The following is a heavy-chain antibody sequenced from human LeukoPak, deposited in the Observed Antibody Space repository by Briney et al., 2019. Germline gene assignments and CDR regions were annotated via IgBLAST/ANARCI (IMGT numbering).Heavy chain of an antibody. CDR2: ISSSGSTI. CDR1: GFTFSSYE. Sequence: GGSLRLSCAASGFTFSSYEMNWVRQAPGKGLEWVSYISSSGSTIYYADSVKGRFTISRDNAKNSLYLQMNSLRAEDTAVYYCATPEDTAVVNWGQGTLVTVSS. D-gene: IGHD5-18*01. CDR3: ATPEDTAVVN. J-gene: IGHJ4*02. V-gene: IGHV3-48*03.